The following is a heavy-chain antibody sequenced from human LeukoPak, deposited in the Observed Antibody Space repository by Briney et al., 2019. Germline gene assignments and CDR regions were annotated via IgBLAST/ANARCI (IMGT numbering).Heavy chain of an antibody. Sequence: ASVKVSCKASGYTFTGYYMHWVRQAPGQGLEWMGRIIPILGIANYAQKFQGRVTITADKSTSTAYMELSSLRSEDTAVYYCARDTVGNGDFDYWGQGTLVTVSS. CDR1: GYTFTGYY. V-gene: IGHV1-69*04. CDR2: IIPILGIA. J-gene: IGHJ4*02. D-gene: IGHD4-23*01. CDR3: ARDTVGNGDFDY.